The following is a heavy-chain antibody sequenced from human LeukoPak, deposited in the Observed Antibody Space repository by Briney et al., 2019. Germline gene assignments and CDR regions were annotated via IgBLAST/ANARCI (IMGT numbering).Heavy chain of an antibody. V-gene: IGHV4-39*01. CDR3: ARLRALSGHRGAFDI. CDR2: VYYTGNA. Sequence: PSETLSLTCAVSGDSISNHIYYWDWIRQTPGKGLEWIGAVYYTGNAYYNPSLKSRVTISVDTSDNRFSLHLSSVNAADTAIYYCARLRALSGHRGAFDIWGQGTLVTVSS. J-gene: IGHJ3*02. CDR1: GDSISNHIYY. D-gene: IGHD5/OR15-5a*01.